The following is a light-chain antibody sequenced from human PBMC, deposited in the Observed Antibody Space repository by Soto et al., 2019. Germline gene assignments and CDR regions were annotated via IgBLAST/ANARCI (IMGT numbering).Light chain of an antibody. Sequence: IQLTQSPSSLSASVGDRVTITCRASQGISSALAWYQQKPGKTPKLLIYDASTLESGVPSRFSGSGSGTDFTLTTSSLQPEDFATYYCQQFNGYPLLTFGGGTKVEIK. V-gene: IGKV1-13*02. CDR2: DAS. CDR1: QGISSA. J-gene: IGKJ4*01. CDR3: QQFNGYPLLT.